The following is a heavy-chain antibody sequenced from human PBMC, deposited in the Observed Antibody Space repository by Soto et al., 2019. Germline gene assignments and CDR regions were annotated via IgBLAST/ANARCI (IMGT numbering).Heavy chain of an antibody. Sequence: PSETLSLTCAVSGGSISSSNWWSWVRQPPGKGLEWIGEIYHSGSTNYNPSLKSRVTISVDKSKNQFSLKLSSVTAADTAVYYCARADGTIFGVVSYGMDVWGQGTTVTVSS. J-gene: IGHJ6*02. CDR1: GGSISSSNW. D-gene: IGHD3-3*01. CDR3: ARADGTIFGVVSYGMDV. V-gene: IGHV4-4*02. CDR2: IYHSGST.